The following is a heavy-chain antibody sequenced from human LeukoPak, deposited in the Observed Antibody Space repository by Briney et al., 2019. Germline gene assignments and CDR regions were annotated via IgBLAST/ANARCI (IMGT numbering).Heavy chain of an antibody. V-gene: IGHV3-21*01. D-gene: IGHD6-13*01. CDR2: ISTSSSYI. CDR1: GFTFSRNS. Sequence: PGGSLRLSCAASGFTFSRNSMNWVRQAPGKGLEWVSSISTSSSYIYYADSLKGRFTISRDNAKNSLYLQMNSLRAEDTAVYYCARGAEGIAATDSNFDYWGQETLVTVSS. CDR3: ARGAEGIAATDSNFDY. J-gene: IGHJ4*02.